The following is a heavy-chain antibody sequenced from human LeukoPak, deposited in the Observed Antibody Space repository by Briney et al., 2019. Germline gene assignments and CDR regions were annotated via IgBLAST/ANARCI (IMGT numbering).Heavy chain of an antibody. CDR2: IYYSGST. J-gene: IGHJ4*02. D-gene: IGHD3-10*01. CDR3: ARSGRGSSAGFDY. CDR1: GDSISSYY. V-gene: IGHV4-59*01. Sequence: SETLSLTCTVSGDSISSYYWSWIRQPPGKGLEWIGYIYYSGSTNYTPSLKSRITISVDTSRNQFSLKLNSVTAADTAVYYCARSGRGSSAGFDYWGQGTLVTVSS.